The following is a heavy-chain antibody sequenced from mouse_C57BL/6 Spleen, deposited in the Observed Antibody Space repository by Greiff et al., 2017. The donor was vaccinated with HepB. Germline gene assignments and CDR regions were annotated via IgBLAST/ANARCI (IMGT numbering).Heavy chain of an antibody. CDR2: IYPGDGDT. CDR3: ARPYGSSGAWFAY. CDR1: GYAFSSYW. D-gene: IGHD1-1*01. J-gene: IGHJ3*01. Sequence: QVQLQQSGAELVKPGASVKISCKASGYAFSSYWMNWVKQRPGKGLEWIGQIYPGDGDTNYNGKFKGKATLTADKSSSTAYMQLSSLTSEDSAVYFCARPYGSSGAWFAYWGQGTLVTVSA. V-gene: IGHV1-80*01.